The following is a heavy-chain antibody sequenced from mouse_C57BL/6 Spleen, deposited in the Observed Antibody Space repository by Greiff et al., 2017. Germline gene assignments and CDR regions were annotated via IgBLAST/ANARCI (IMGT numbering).Heavy chain of an antibody. J-gene: IGHJ3*01. Sequence: VQLQQPGAELVKPGASVKLSCKASGYTFTSYWMHWVKQRPGQGLEWIGLIHPTSGSTKYNEKFTSKATLTADKSSSTAYMRLSSLTSEDSSVYYSARAYYSYDVRMAYWGQGTLVTVSA. V-gene: IGHV1-64*01. CDR1: GYTFTSYW. D-gene: IGHD2-12*01. CDR2: IHPTSGST. CDR3: ARAYYSYDVRMAY.